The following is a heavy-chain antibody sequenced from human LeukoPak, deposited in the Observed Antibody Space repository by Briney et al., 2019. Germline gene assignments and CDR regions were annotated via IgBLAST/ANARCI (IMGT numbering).Heavy chain of an antibody. CDR2: IYYSGCT. Sequence: SATLSLTCTVSGGSISSSTYYWDWIRQPPGKGLEWIGTIYYSGCTYCNPSLKSRVTTSVDTSKNQFSLKVSSVTAADTAVYYCASRPTWIQPSFDYWGQGTLVTVSS. CDR3: ASRPTWIQPSFDY. CDR1: GGSISSSTYY. V-gene: IGHV4-39*01. D-gene: IGHD5-18*01. J-gene: IGHJ4*02.